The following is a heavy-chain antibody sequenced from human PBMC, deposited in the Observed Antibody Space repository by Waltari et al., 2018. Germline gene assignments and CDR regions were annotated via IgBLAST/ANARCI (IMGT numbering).Heavy chain of an antibody. Sequence: QVQLVESGGGVVRPGGSLRLSCTDPGFTFSQYTMHWVRQAPGKGLEWVAITSHDGDNKYYAGSVVGRFTISRDNSKNTVYLQMNSLRVEDTAVYYCARDLGSGWYYFDSWGQGTLVTVSS. V-gene: IGHV3-30-3*01. D-gene: IGHD6-19*01. CDR3: ARDLGSGWYYFDS. CDR1: GFTFSQYT. CDR2: TSHDGDNK. J-gene: IGHJ4*02.